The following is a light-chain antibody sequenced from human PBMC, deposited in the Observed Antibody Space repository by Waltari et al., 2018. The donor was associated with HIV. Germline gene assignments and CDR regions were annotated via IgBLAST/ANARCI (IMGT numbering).Light chain of an antibody. Sequence: QSALTQPASVSGSLGQSITISCIGSSSDIGTYNHVSWDQQYPDNAPLPLIRAVHTRHSGIPFRFSASKSGETATLTIAGLQAEDEADYYCSSYITTGTILFGGGTKVTVL. CDR3: SSYITTGTIL. CDR1: SSDIGTYNH. V-gene: IGLV2-14*03. J-gene: IGLJ3*02. CDR2: AVH.